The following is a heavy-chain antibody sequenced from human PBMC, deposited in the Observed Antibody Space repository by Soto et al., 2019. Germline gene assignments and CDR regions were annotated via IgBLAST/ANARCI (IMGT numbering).Heavy chain of an antibody. CDR2: INHSGST. Sequence: QVQLQQWGAGLLKPSETLSLTCAVYGGSFSGYYWSWIRQPPGKGLEWIGEINHSGSTNYNPSLKSRVTISVNTSKNHFALKLSSVTAADTAVYYCARTDPDPSIVVVPAAIVAFDIWGQGTMVTVSS. CDR3: ARTDPDPSIVVVPAAIVAFDI. V-gene: IGHV4-34*01. CDR1: GGSFSGYY. D-gene: IGHD2-2*01. J-gene: IGHJ3*02.